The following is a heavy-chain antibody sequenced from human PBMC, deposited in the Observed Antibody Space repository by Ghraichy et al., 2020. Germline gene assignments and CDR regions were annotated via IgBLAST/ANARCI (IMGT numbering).Heavy chain of an antibody. D-gene: IGHD1-26*01. CDR2: IYSGGST. CDR3: ARANSGSYYSYYYYYMDV. J-gene: IGHJ6*03. CDR1: GFTVSSNY. V-gene: IGHV3-53*01. Sequence: GGSLRLSCAASGFTVSSNYMSWVRQAPGKGLEWVSVIYSGGSTYYADSVKGRFTISRDNSKNTLYLQMNSLRAEDTAVYYCARANSGSYYSYYYYYMDVWGKGTTVTVSS.